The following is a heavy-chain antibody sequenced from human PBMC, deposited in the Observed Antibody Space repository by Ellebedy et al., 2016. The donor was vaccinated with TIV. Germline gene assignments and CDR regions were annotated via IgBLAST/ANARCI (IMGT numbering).Heavy chain of an antibody. CDR1: KFTVTYNY. CDR3: ARASFYDVDLSGWYFDL. V-gene: IGHV3-66*01. D-gene: IGHD3-10*02. CDR2: IYTDDTT. Sequence: GESLKISCAASKFTVTYNYMNWVRQAPGKGPEWVSGIYTDDTTYYADCVKGRFTISSDNPKNTLYLQMNSQSTEDTAVYYCARASFYDVDLSGWYFDLWGRGTLITVSS. J-gene: IGHJ2*01.